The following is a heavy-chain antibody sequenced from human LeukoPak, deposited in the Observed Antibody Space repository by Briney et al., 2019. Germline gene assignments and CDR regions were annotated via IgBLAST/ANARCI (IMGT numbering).Heavy chain of an antibody. CDR3: AHGGANFDY. J-gene: IGHJ4*02. V-gene: IGHV4-61*01. Sequence: PSETLSLTCTVSGGSISSSSYYWTWIRQPPGKGLEWIGNIYYSGSTTYNYNPSLKSRVTISVDTSKKQLSLKLRSVTAADTAIYYCAHGGANFDYWGQGTLVTVSS. CDR2: IYYSGSTTY. CDR1: GGSISSSSYY. D-gene: IGHD3-16*01.